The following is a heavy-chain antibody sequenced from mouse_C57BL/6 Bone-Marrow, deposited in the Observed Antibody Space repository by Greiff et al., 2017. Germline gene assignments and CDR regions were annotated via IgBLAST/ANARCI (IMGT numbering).Heavy chain of an antibody. CDR2: INPYNGGT. J-gene: IGHJ4*01. CDR1: GYTFTDYY. V-gene: IGHV1-19*01. CDR3: ARLVTGDMDY. D-gene: IGHD2-2*01. Sequence: EVQLQQSGPVLVKPGASVKMSCKASGYTFTDYYMNWVKQSHGKSLEWIGVINPYNGGTSYNQKFKGKATLTVDKSSSTAYMELNSLTSEDSAVYYCARLVTGDMDYWGQGTSVTVSS.